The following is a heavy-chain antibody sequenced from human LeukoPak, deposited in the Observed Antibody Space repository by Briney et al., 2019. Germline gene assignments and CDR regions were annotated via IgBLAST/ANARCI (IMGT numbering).Heavy chain of an antibody. CDR2: IKQDGSEN. J-gene: IGHJ4*02. CDR3: ARGDYGGLYFDY. D-gene: IGHD4-23*01. V-gene: IGHV3-7*04. Sequence: AGSLRLSCAASGFTFSHYSMSWVRQAPGKGLEWVARIKQDGSENYYVDSVKGRFTISRDNAKDSLFLQMNSLRGDDTAVYYCARGDYGGLYFDYWGQGTLVTVSS. CDR1: GFTFSHYS.